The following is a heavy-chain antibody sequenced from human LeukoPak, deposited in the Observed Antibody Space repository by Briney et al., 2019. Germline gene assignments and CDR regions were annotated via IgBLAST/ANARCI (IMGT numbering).Heavy chain of an antibody. CDR3: ARATVPRLYYYYGMDV. D-gene: IGHD4-17*01. CDR2: IIPIFGTA. J-gene: IGHJ6*02. CDR1: GGTFSSYA. Sequence: SVKVSYKASGGTFSSYAISWVRQAPGQGLEWMGGIIPIFGTANYAQKFQGRVTITADESTSTAYMELSSLRSEDTAVYYCARATVPRLYYYYGMDVWGQGTTVTVSS. V-gene: IGHV1-69*01.